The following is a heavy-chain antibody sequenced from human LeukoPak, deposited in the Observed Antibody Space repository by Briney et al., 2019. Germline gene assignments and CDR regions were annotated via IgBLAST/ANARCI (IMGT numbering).Heavy chain of an antibody. D-gene: IGHD6-19*01. J-gene: IGHJ4*02. CDR3: ARLVGIAVAGVIDY. CDR2: ISAYNGNT. V-gene: IGHV1-18*01. CDR1: GYTFTSYG. Sequence: GASVKVSCKASGYTFTSYGISWVRQAPGQGLEWMGWISAYNGNTNYAQKLQGRVTMTTDTSTSTAYMELRSLRSDDTAVYYCARLVGIAVAGVIDYLGQGTLVTVSS.